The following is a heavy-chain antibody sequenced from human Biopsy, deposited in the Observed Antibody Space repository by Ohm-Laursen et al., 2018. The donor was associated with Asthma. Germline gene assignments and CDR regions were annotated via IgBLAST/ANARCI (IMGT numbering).Heavy chain of an antibody. Sequence: GASVKVSCKASGYTFINYAIHWVRQAPGHSLEWMGWINAANGNTKYSQKFQGRLTISRGTSASTAYMDLSSLRSEDTAVYYCARTYFDFLTGQVHDAFAMWGQGTMVTVSS. CDR2: INAANGNT. CDR3: ARTYFDFLTGQVHDAFAM. D-gene: IGHD3-9*01. J-gene: IGHJ3*02. CDR1: GYTFINYA. V-gene: IGHV1-3*01.